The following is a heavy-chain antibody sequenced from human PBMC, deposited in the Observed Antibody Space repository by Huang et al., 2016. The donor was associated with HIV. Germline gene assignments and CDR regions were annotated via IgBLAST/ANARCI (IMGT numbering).Heavy chain of an antibody. J-gene: IGHJ3*02. CDR1: GGSISSGGYT. CDR2: IYYNGDT. CDR3: AREGFYDLWSACRRAVDAFDT. V-gene: IGHV4-30-4*08. Sequence: QVQLHESGPGLVKPSQTLSLTCNVSGGSISSGGYTYNWIRQPPGNGLDWIGYIYYNGDTYYNPSLKSRVSISVDTSKNQFSLKLSSMTAADTAVYYCAREGFYDLWSACRRAVDAFDTWGQGTKVTVSS. D-gene: IGHD3-3*01.